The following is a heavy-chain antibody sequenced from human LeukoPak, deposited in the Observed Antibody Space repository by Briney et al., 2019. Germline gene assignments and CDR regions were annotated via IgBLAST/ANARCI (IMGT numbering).Heavy chain of an antibody. CDR2: INGGAGST. CDR1: GYTFTTYY. Sequence: ASVKVSCKASGYTFTTYYMHWVRQAPGQGLEWMGIINGGAGSTTYAQQFQGRVTMTRDTSTSTVYMEESSLRSEDTAVYYCARQSVRPGASPLFDYWGQGTLVTVSS. V-gene: IGHV1-46*01. J-gene: IGHJ4*02. CDR3: ARQSVRPGASPLFDY. D-gene: IGHD1-14*01.